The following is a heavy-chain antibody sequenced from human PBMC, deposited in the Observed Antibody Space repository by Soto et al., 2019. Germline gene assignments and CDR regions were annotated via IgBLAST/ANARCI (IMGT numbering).Heavy chain of an antibody. CDR3: ARDMGGASYYHGMDV. CDR2: IYYSGST. V-gene: IGHV4-59*01. D-gene: IGHD3-10*01. CDR1: GGSISSYY. J-gene: IGHJ6*02. Sequence: PSETLSLTCTVSGGSISSYYWSWIRQPPGKGLEWIGYIYYSGSTNYNPSLKSRVTISVDTSKNQFSLKLSSVTAADTAVYYCARDMGGASYYHGMDVWGQGTTVTVSS.